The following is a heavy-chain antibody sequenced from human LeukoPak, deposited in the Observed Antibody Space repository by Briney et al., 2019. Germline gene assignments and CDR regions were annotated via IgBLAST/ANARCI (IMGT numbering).Heavy chain of an antibody. CDR3: AKVYGSGSYMDGEYYFDY. CDR2: ISYDGSNK. CDR1: GFTFSSFA. D-gene: IGHD3-10*01. Sequence: GGSLRLSCEGSGFTFSSFAMTWVRQAPGKGLEWVAVISYDGSNKYYADSVKGRFTISRDNSKNTLYLQMNSLRAEDTAVYYCAKVYGSGSYMDGEYYFDYWGQGTLVTVSS. J-gene: IGHJ4*02. V-gene: IGHV3-30*18.